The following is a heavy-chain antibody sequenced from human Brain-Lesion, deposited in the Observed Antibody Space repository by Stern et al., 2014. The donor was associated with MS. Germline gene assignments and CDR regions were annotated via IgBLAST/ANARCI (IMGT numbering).Heavy chain of an antibody. Sequence: VQLLESRAEVQKPRASLTISSQGSGYSFTTHWISWVRQTPGKGLEWTGRIDPSDSNPNYSPSFQGHVTISADKSINTAYLDWRSLKASDTAMYYCARHMGEGLSIDYWGQGTLVTVSS. CDR3: ARHMGEGLSIDY. D-gene: IGHD3-16*01. J-gene: IGHJ4*02. CDR2: IDPSDSNP. CDR1: GYSFTTHW. V-gene: IGHV5-10-1*01.